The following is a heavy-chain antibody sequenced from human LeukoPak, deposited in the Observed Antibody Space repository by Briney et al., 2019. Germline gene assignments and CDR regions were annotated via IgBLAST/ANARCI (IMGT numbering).Heavy chain of an antibody. J-gene: IGHJ5*02. Sequence: GRSLRLSCAASGFTFSSYVMHWVRQAPGKGPEWVAVISNDASTKYYADSAKGRFTISRDNSKNTVYLQMNSLGAEDTAVYYCARDYGSYYDILTGYGNWFDPWGQGTLATVSS. D-gene: IGHD3-9*01. CDR3: ARDYGSYYDILTGYGNWFDP. V-gene: IGHV3-30*04. CDR1: GFTFSSYV. CDR2: ISNDASTK.